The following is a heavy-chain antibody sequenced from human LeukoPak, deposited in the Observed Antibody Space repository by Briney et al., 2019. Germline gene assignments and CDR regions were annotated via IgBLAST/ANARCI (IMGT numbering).Heavy chain of an antibody. V-gene: IGHV4-39*01. CDR1: GGSISSSSYY. CDR2: IYYSGST. CDR3: ASSDYGDYAFDY. D-gene: IGHD4-17*01. J-gene: IGHJ4*02. Sequence: SETLSLTCTVSGGSISSSSYYWGWIRQPPGRGLEWIGSIYYSGSTYYNPPLKSRVTISVDTSKNQFSLKLSSVTAADTAVYYCASSDYGDYAFDYWGQGTLVTVSS.